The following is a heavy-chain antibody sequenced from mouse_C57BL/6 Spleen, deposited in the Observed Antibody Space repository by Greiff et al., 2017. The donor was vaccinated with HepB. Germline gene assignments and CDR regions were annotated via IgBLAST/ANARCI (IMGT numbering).Heavy chain of an antibody. CDR2: IDPSDSYT. J-gene: IGHJ4*01. CDR1: GYTFTSYW. D-gene: IGHD1-1*01. CDR3: ARPVVAKGYAMDY. Sequence: QVQLQQSGAELVMPGASVKLSCKASGYTFTSYWMHWVKQRPGQGLEWIGEIDPSDSYTNYNQKFKGKSTLTVDKSSSTAYMQLSSLTSEDSAVYYCARPVVAKGYAMDYWGQGTSVTVSS. V-gene: IGHV1-69*01.